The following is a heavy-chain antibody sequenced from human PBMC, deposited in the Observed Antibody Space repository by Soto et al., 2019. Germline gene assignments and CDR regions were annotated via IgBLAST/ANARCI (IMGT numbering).Heavy chain of an antibody. Sequence: SETLCLTCTVSGGSISSYYWSWIRQPPGKGLEWIGYIYYSGSTNYNPSLKSRVTISVDTSKNQFSLKLSSVTAADTAVYYCARHLRWDFDYWGQGTLVTVSS. CDR3: ARHLRWDFDY. CDR1: GGSISSYY. CDR2: IYYSGST. V-gene: IGHV4-59*08. J-gene: IGHJ4*02. D-gene: IGHD1-26*01.